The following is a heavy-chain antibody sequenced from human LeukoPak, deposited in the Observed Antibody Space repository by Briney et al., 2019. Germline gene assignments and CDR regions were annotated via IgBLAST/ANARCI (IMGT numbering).Heavy chain of an antibody. CDR2: IWYDGSNE. V-gene: IGHV3-33*01. CDR3: ARGGISARPDY. D-gene: IGHD6-6*01. Sequence: GRSLRLFCAASGFNFRGNAMHWVRQAPGKGLEWVAIIWYDGSNEYYGDSVKGRFSISRDNSKNTLYLQMNSLTVEDTAVYYCARGGISARPDYWGQGTLVTVSS. CDR1: GFNFRGNA. J-gene: IGHJ4*02.